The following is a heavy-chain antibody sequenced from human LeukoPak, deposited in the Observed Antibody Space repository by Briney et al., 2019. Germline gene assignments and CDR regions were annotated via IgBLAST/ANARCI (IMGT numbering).Heavy chain of an antibody. D-gene: IGHD3-3*01. CDR1: GFTFKNAW. J-gene: IGHJ4*02. Sequence: GGSLRLSCAVSGFTFKNAWMNWVRQAPGKGLEWVGRIKSKSDGGTTDYAAPVKGRFAISRDDSENTLYLQMNSLEIEDTAVYYCTTLETYYENDYWGQGTLVTVSS. CDR3: TTLETYYENDY. CDR2: IKSKSDGGTT. V-gene: IGHV3-15*01.